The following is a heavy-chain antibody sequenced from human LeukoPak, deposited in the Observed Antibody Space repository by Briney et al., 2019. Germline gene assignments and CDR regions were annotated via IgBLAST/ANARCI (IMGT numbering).Heavy chain of an antibody. Sequence: PGGSLRLSCAASGFTFSGYAMHWVRQAPGKGLEWVAFIRYDGSNKYYADSVKGRFTISRDNSKNTLYLQMNSLRAEDTAVYYCARDQDIVVFYYFDYWGQGTLVTVSS. CDR1: GFTFSGYA. J-gene: IGHJ4*02. CDR3: ARDQDIVVFYYFDY. V-gene: IGHV3-30*02. D-gene: IGHD2-2*01. CDR2: IRYDGSNK.